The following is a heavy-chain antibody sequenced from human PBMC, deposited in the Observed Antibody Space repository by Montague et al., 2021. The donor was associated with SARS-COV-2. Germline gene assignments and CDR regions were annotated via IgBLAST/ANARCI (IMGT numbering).Heavy chain of an antibody. D-gene: IGHD5-24*01. V-gene: IGHV4-59*12. CDR1: GGSISTYY. Sequence: SETLSLTCTVSGGSISTYYWSWIRQPPGKGLEWIGYIYYSGSTNYSPSLKSRVTISVDTSKHQFSLKLSSVTAADTAVYYCARDGYNAHQNYWYFDLWGRGTLVTVSS. CDR2: IYYSGST. CDR3: ARDGYNAHQNYWYFDL. J-gene: IGHJ2*01.